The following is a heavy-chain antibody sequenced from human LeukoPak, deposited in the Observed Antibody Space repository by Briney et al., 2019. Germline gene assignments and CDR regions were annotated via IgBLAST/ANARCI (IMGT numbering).Heavy chain of an antibody. CDR3: ARDGRKIAVATLGYYWFDP. J-gene: IGHJ5*02. D-gene: IGHD6-19*01. CDR1: GGTFSSYA. V-gene: IGHV1-69*05. Sequence: VASVKVSCKASGGTFSSYAISWVRQAPGQGLEWMGRIIPIFGTANYAQKFQGRVTITTDESTSTAYMELSSLRSEDTAVYYCARDGRKIAVATLGYYWFDPWGQGTLVTVSS. CDR2: IIPIFGTA.